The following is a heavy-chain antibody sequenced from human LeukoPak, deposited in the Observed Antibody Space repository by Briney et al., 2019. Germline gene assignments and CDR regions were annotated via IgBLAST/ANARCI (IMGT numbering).Heavy chain of an antibody. V-gene: IGHV3-9*01. CDR1: GFTFDDYA. J-gene: IGHJ4*02. Sequence: SGRSLRLSCAASGFTFDDYAMHWVRQAPGKGLEWVSGISWNSGSIGYADSVKGRFTISRDNAKNSLYLQMNSLRAEDTAVYYCARDVKQWLVRGGFDYWGQGTLVTVSS. CDR2: ISWNSGSI. CDR3: ARDVKQWLVRGGFDY. D-gene: IGHD6-19*01.